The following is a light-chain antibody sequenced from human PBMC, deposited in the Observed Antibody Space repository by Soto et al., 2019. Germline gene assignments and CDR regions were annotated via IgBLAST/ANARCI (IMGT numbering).Light chain of an antibody. CDR1: QSVSSN. J-gene: IGKJ1*01. Sequence: EIVMTQSPATLSVSPGERATLSCRASQSVSSNLAWYQQKLGQAPRVLIYGASTRATGIPDRFSGSGSGTEFILTISSLQSEDFAVYYCQQYNSWPETFGQGTKVDIK. CDR3: QQYNSWPET. CDR2: GAS. V-gene: IGKV3-15*01.